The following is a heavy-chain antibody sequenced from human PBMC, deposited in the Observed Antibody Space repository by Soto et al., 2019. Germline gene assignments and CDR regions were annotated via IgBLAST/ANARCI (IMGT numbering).Heavy chain of an antibody. CDR1: GMTFRLHA. CDR3: AKGGLTGVDV. Sequence: EVQLLESGGRLIQPGGSLRLSCVASGMTFRLHAMNWVRQAPGKGLEWVSGISPNGDGTYYADSVKGRCIISRENSRDTLFLQMNTLRVDDTAVYYCAKGGLTGVDVWGQGTVVTVSS. D-gene: IGHD2-15*01. V-gene: IGHV3-23*01. CDR2: ISPNGDGT. J-gene: IGHJ6*02.